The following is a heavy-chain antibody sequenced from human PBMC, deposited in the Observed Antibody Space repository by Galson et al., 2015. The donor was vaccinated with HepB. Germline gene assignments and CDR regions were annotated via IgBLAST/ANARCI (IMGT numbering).Heavy chain of an antibody. D-gene: IGHD1-26*01. V-gene: IGHV3-7*01. J-gene: IGHJ3*02. CDR2: IKQDGSEK. CDR3: ARGQSGAVYI. CDR1: GFTFGSYW. Sequence: SLRLSCAASGFTFGSYWMNWVRQAPGKGLEWVANIKQDGSEKYYVDSVKGRFTISRDNAKNSLCLQMNSLRAEDTAVYYCARGQSGAVYIWGQGTMVTVSS.